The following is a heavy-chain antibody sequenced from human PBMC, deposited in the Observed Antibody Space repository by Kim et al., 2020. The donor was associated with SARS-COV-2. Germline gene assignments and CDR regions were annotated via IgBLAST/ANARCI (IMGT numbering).Heavy chain of an antibody. CDR2: IYYSGST. D-gene: IGHD3-3*01. V-gene: IGHV4-39*07. J-gene: IGHJ4*02. CDR1: GDSIISSNYY. CDR3: ARDYNFNTNFDL. Sequence: SETLSLTCTVSGDSIISSNYYWGWIRQPPGKGMEWIGTIYYSGSTYYNPSLKSRVTMSVDTSKNQSSLKLSSVTAADTAVYFCARDYNFNTNFDLWGQGTMVTVSS.